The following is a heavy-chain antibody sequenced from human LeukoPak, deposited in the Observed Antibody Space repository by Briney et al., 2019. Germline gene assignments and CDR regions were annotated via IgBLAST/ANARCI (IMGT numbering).Heavy chain of an antibody. D-gene: IGHD3-10*01. CDR2: ISGSGGST. CDR1: GFTFSSYA. CDR3: ARDPHHYGSGSYYGGYFDY. Sequence: GGSLRLSCAVSGFTFSSYAMSWVRQAPGKGLEWVSAISGSGGSTYYADSVKGRFTISRDNSKNTLYLQMNSLRAEDTAVYYCARDPHHYGSGSYYGGYFDYWGQGTLVTVSS. J-gene: IGHJ4*02. V-gene: IGHV3-23*01.